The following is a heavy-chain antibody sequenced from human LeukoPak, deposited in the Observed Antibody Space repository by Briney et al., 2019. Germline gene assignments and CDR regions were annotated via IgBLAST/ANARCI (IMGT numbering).Heavy chain of an antibody. CDR3: ARHVRSGNYRRFDY. V-gene: IGHV5-51*01. D-gene: IGHD3-3*01. CDR1: GYSFSNYW. Sequence: GESLKISCEGSGYSFSNYWIGWVRQMPGKGLEWIGIINPVNSQTSYSPSFQGQVTMSADKSITTAYLQWSSLKASDTAMYYCARHVRSGNYRRFDYWGQGTLVTVSS. J-gene: IGHJ4*02. CDR2: INPVNSQT.